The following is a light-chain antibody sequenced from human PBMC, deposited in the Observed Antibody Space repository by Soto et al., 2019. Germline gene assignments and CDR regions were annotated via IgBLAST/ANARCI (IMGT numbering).Light chain of an antibody. CDR2: GAS. V-gene: IGKV3-20*01. CDR1: QSVSSSY. Sequence: EILLTQSPGTLSLSPGERATLSCRASQSVSSSYLAWYQQKPGQAPRLLIYGASSRATGIPDRFSGSGSGTDFTLTISRLEPEDFAVYFCQQYGNSPPNTFGQGTTVEIK. J-gene: IGKJ2*01. CDR3: QQYGNSPPNT.